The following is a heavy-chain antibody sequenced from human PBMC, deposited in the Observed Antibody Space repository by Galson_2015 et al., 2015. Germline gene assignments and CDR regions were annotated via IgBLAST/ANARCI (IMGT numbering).Heavy chain of an antibody. CDR1: GGSISSSNW. Sequence: ETLSLTCAVSGGSISSSNWWSWVRQPPGKGLEWIGEIYHSGSTNYNPSLKSRVTISVDKSKNQFSLKLSSVTAADTAVYYCARTNIVVVPAAKRGTNWFDPWGQGTLVTVSS. J-gene: IGHJ5*02. D-gene: IGHD2-2*01. CDR2: IYHSGST. CDR3: ARTNIVVVPAAKRGTNWFDP. V-gene: IGHV4-4*02.